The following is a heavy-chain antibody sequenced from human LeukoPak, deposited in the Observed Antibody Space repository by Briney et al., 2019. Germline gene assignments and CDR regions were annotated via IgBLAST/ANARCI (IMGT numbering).Heavy chain of an antibody. CDR3: AKSSGYSYGYYFDY. V-gene: IGHV1-69*13. J-gene: IGHJ4*02. Sequence: VASVKVSCKASGGTFSSYAISWVRQAPGQGLEWMGGIIPIFGTANYAQKFQGRVTITADESTSTAYMELSSLRSEDTAVYYCAKSSGYSYGYYFDYWGQGTLVTVSS. CDR1: GGTFSSYA. D-gene: IGHD5-18*01. CDR2: IIPIFGTA.